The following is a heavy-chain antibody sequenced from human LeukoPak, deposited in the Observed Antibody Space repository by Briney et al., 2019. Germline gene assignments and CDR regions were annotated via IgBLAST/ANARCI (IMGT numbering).Heavy chain of an antibody. CDR3: ARRCSGGSCYLNWFDP. CDR2: IIPIFGTA. Sequence: PVKVSCKASGGTFSSYAISWVRQAPGQGLEWMGGIIPIFGTANYAQKFQGRVTITADESTSTAYMELSSLRSEDTAVYYCARRCSGGSCYLNWFDPWGQGTLVTVSS. CDR1: GGTFSSYA. D-gene: IGHD2-15*01. V-gene: IGHV1-69*13. J-gene: IGHJ5*02.